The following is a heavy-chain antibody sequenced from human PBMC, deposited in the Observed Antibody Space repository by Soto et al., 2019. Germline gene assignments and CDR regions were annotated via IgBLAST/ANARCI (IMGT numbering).Heavy chain of an antibody. V-gene: IGHV4-4*02. D-gene: IGHD1-26*01. CDR2: IYHSGST. CDR1: SGSISSSNW. J-gene: IGHJ6*03. Sequence: QVQLQESGPGLVKPSGTLSLTCAVSSGSISSSNWWSWVRQPPGKGLEWIGEIYHSGSTNYNPSLKSRVTISVDKSKNQFSLKLSSVTAADTAVYYCARVRGGANYYYYYYMDVWCKGTTVTVSS. CDR3: ARVRGGANYYYYYYMDV.